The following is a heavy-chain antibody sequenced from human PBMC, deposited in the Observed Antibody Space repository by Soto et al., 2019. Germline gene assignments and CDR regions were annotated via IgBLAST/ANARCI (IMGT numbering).Heavy chain of an antibody. J-gene: IGHJ4*02. V-gene: IGHV1-69*01. CDR1: GGTFSSYV. D-gene: IGHD1-26*01. CDR2: VIPILGQA. Sequence: QLVQSGAEVKKPGSSVKISCKASGGTFSSYVISWLRQAPGQWLEWMGGVIPILGQAYYAPNLQGRVTITADGSTRTAYMELNRLTSADTAVYFCARVGGVGAPPGTDFWGQGTLVTVSS. CDR3: ARVGGVGAPPGTDF.